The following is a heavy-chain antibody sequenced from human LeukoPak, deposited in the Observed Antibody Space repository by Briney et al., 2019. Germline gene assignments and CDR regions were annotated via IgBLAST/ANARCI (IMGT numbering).Heavy chain of an antibody. CDR3: ARATLDN. V-gene: IGHV3-53*01. J-gene: IGHJ4*02. CDR2: IYSGGST. CDR1: GFTVSNNY. Sequence: PGGSLRLSCAASGFTVSNNYISWVRQAPGKGLEWVAVIYSGGSTKYADSVKARFTISRDNSKNTVYLQMNSLRADDTAVYYCARATLDNWGQGTLVTVPS.